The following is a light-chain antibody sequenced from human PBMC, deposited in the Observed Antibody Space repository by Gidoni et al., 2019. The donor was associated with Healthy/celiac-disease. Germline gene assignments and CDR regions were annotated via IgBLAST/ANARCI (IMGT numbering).Light chain of an antibody. CDR1: QSISSY. J-gene: IGKJ3*01. CDR2: AAS. Sequence: DIQMTQSPSSLSASVGDRVTITCRASQSISSYVNWYQQKPGKAPKRLIYAASSLQSGVPSRFSCSGSGTDFTLTISSLQPEDFATYYCQQSYSTPLTFXPXTKVDIK. CDR3: QQSYSTPLT. V-gene: IGKV1-39*01.